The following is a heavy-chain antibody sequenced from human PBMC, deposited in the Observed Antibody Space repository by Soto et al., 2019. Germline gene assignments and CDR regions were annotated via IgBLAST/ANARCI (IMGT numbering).Heavy chain of an antibody. CDR3: ARERRVYDFWSGDQLGVYYYYMDV. CDR1: GFTFSSYS. D-gene: IGHD3-3*01. Sequence: GGSLRLSCAASGFTFSSYSMNWVRQAPGKGLEWVSYISSSSSTIYYADSVKGRFTISRDNAKNSLYLQMNSLRAEDTAVYYCARERRVYDFWSGDQLGVYYYYMDVWGKGTTVTVSS. V-gene: IGHV3-48*01. CDR2: ISSSSSTI. J-gene: IGHJ6*03.